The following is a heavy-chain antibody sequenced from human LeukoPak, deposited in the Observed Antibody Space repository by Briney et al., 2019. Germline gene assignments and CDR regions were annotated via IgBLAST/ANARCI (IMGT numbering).Heavy chain of an antibody. CDR1: GFSVSTNH. CDR3: AKDRWSSSANYFDY. D-gene: IGHD2-2*01. CDR2: ISGSGFGT. V-gene: IGHV3-23*01. Sequence: GGSLRLSCVASGFSVSTNHMSWVRQAPGKGLEWVSGISGSGFGTFYADSVKGRFTISRDNSMNTMYMQMKSLRAEDTAVYYCAKDRWSSSANYFDYWGQGTLVTVSS. J-gene: IGHJ4*02.